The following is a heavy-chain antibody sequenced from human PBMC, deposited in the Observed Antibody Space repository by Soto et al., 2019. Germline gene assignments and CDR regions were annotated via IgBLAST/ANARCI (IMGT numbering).Heavy chain of an antibody. J-gene: IGHJ6*02. Sequence: ASVKVSCKASGGTFSSYAISWVRQAPGQGLEWMGGIIPIFGTANYAQKFQGRVTITADESTSTAYMELSSLRSEDTAVYYCARGTDPPDMTTVTTGSYYYYYGMDVWGQGTTVTVSS. D-gene: IGHD4-17*01. V-gene: IGHV1-69*13. CDR3: ARGTDPPDMTTVTTGSYYYYYGMDV. CDR2: IIPIFGTA. CDR1: GGTFSSYA.